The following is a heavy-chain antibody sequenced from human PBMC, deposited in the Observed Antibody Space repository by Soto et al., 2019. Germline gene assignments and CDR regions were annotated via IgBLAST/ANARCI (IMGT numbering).Heavy chain of an antibody. CDR1: GDSVSSNSAA. CDR3: ARDCTNGVCYPSYHYGMDV. V-gene: IGHV6-1*01. Sequence: SQTLSLTCAISGDSVSSNSAAWNWIRQSPSRGLEWLGRTYYRSKWYNDYAVSVKSRITINPDTSKNQFSLQLNSVTPEGTAVYYCARDCTNGVCYPSYHYGMDVWGQGTTVTVSS. D-gene: IGHD2-8*01. CDR2: TYYRSKWYN. J-gene: IGHJ6*02.